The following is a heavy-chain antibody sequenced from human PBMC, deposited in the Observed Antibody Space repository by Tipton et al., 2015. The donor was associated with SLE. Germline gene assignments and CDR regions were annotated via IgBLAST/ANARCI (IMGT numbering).Heavy chain of an antibody. V-gene: IGHV4-59*08. J-gene: IGHJ6*03. CDR2: IHYSGTL. CDR1: GGSMSSSY. D-gene: IGHD7-27*01. CDR3: AARTGDVLYYYYMDV. Sequence: LRLSCTVSGGSMSSSYWNWIRQSPGKGLEWFGYIHYSGTLNYSPFLKSRVTISVDTSKNQFSLNLSSVTAADTAVYYCAARTGDVLYYYYMDVWGKGTTVTVSS.